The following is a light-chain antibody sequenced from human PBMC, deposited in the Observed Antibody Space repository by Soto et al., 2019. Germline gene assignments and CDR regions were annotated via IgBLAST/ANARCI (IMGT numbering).Light chain of an antibody. J-gene: IGLJ1*01. CDR3: LSYDSNVRGFV. Sequence: QSVLTQPPSVSGAPGQRVTISCTGSSSNLGAGFDVHWYQQFPGTAPKLLIYATNSRASGVPERFSGSKSGTSASLAVTGLLAEDEPEYFCLSYDSNVRGFVFGTGTKVTVL. V-gene: IGLV1-40*01. CDR2: ATN. CDR1: SSNLGAGFD.